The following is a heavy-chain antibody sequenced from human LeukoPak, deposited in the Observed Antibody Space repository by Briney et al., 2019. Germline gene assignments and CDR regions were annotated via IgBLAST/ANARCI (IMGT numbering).Heavy chain of an antibody. CDR3: ARGQQQLGYNYYYYYMDV. CDR1: GFTISDYS. D-gene: IGHD6-13*01. V-gene: IGHV3-7*01. J-gene: IGHJ6*03. Sequence: PTGGSLRLSCAASGFTISDYSMSWIRQAPGKGLEWVANIKEDGSEKYYVDSVKGRFTISRDNAKNSLDLQMNSLRVEDTAVYYCARGQQQLGYNYYYYYMDVWGKGTTVTISS. CDR2: IKEDGSEK.